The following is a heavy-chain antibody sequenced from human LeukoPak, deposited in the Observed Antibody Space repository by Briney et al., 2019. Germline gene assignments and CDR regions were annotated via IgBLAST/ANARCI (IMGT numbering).Heavy chain of an antibody. CDR1: GDSIIRNIW. D-gene: IGHD6-13*01. V-gene: IGHV4-4*02. Sequence: PSETLSLTCAVSGDSIIRNIWWSWVRQPPGKGLEWIGEIVHSGDSNYNPSLESRVTLTVDRSKNQFSLILRSMTAADTAVYYCAGQRGYRQDYWGQGTLVTVSS. CDR3: AGQRGYRQDY. CDR2: IVHSGDS. J-gene: IGHJ4*02.